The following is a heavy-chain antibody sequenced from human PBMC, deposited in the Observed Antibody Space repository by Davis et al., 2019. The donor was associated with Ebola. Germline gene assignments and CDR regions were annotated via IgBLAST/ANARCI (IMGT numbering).Heavy chain of an antibody. Sequence: GGSLRLSCVASGFTFSRYSMNWVRQAPGKGLEWVSVIYSGGSTYYADSVKGRFTISRHNSKNTLYLQMNSLRAEDTAVYYCARGRFGELPFDYWGQGTLVTVSS. V-gene: IGHV3-53*04. J-gene: IGHJ4*02. CDR3: ARGRFGELPFDY. CDR1: GFTFSRYS. D-gene: IGHD3-10*01. CDR2: IYSGGST.